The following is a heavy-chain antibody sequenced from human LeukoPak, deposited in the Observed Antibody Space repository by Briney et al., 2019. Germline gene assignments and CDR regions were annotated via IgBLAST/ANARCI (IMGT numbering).Heavy chain of an antibody. CDR2: IWYGGSNK. Sequence: SGGSLRLSCAASGFTFSSYGMHWVRQAPGKGLEWVAVIWYGGSNKYYADSVRGRFTISRDNSKNTLYLQMNSLRAEDTAVYYCAKDIGSGYHDAFDIWGQGTMVTVSS. J-gene: IGHJ3*02. D-gene: IGHD3-22*01. CDR3: AKDIGSGYHDAFDI. V-gene: IGHV3-30*02. CDR1: GFTFSSYG.